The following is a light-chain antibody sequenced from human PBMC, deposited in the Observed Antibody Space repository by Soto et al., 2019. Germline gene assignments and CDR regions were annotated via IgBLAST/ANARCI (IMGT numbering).Light chain of an antibody. Sequence: DIQMTQSPYSLSTSVGDRVTITCRTRQSVSTYLNWYQQRPGKAPKMLIYGAYSLQSGVPSRFSVSGSGTLFTLTISSLQPEDFATYYCQEDSALLNFDGGKTVEIQ. CDR3: QEDSALLN. CDR1: QSVSTY. J-gene: IGKJ4*01. V-gene: IGKV1-39*01. CDR2: GAY.